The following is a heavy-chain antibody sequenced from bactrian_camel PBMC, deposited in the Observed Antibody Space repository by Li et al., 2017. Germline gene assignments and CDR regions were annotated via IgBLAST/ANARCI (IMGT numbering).Heavy chain of an antibody. CDR2: IDGDGDHT. V-gene: IGHV3S7*01. D-gene: IGHD2*01. CDR3: ATARSGGSWTNDFGY. CDR1: GFTFSSSD. Sequence: HVQLVESGGGLVQAGGSLRLSCTASGFTFSSSDVSWGRQIPGKGLEWVSSIDGDGDHTYYADSVKGRFTISRDNAKNTVYLQMNSLRSEDTALYFCATARSGGSWTNDFGYWGHGTQVTVS. J-gene: IGHJ6*01.